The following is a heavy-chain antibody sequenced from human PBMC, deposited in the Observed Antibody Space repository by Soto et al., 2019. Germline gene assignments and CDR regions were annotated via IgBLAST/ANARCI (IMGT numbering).Heavy chain of an antibody. Sequence: GGSLRLSCAASGFTFSSYGMHWVRQAPGKGLEWVAVISYDGGNKYYADSVKGRFTISRDNSKNTPYLQMNSLRAEDTAVYYCAKDSSDSSSNWFDPWGQGTLVTVSS. V-gene: IGHV3-30*18. CDR1: GFTFSSYG. J-gene: IGHJ5*02. CDR3: AKDSSDSSSNWFDP. CDR2: ISYDGGNK. D-gene: IGHD6-6*01.